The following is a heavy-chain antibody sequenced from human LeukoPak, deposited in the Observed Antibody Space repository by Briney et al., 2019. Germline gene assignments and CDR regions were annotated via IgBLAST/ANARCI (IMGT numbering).Heavy chain of an antibody. D-gene: IGHD2-15*01. CDR1: GFTFTTYV. V-gene: IGHV3-30*04. J-gene: IGHJ6*03. Sequence: GGSLRLSCAASGFTFTTYVIHWARQAPGKGLEWVAVISQTRRIETYADSVQGRFTVSRDNSNNMAYLQMNSLKTEDTAVYYCARDRAVALPTYYYYMDVWGKGTTVTVSS. CDR3: ARDRAVALPTYYYYMDV. CDR2: ISQTRRIE.